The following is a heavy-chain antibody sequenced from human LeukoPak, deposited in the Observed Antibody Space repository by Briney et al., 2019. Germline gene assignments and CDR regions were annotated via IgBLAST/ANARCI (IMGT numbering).Heavy chain of an antibody. J-gene: IGHJ4*02. CDR1: GGSISSSSYY. Sequence: SETLSLTCTVSGGSISSSSYYWGWIRQPPGKGLEWIGSIYYSGSTYYNPSLKSRVTISVDTSKNQFSLKLSSVTAADTAVYYCARRDIVATISYFDYWGRGTLVTVSS. CDR3: ARRDIVATISYFDY. D-gene: IGHD5-12*01. V-gene: IGHV4-39*01. CDR2: IYYSGST.